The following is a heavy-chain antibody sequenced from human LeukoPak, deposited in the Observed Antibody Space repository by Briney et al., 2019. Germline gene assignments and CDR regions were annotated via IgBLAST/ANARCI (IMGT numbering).Heavy chain of an antibody. D-gene: IGHD4-23*01. J-gene: IGHJ6*03. CDR2: ISYDGSNK. Sequence: GGSLRLSCAASGFTLSSYAMHWVRQAPGKGLEWVAVISYDGSNKYYADSVKGRFTISRDNSKNTLYLQMNSLRAEDTAVYYCARVGLLRWLTNGGYNHYYMDVWGKGTTVTVSS. CDR3: ARVGLLRWLTNGGYNHYYMDV. V-gene: IGHV3-30*04. CDR1: GFTLSSYA.